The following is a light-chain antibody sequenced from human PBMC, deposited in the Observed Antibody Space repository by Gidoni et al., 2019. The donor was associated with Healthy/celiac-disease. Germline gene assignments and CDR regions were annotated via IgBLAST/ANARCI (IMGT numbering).Light chain of an antibody. Sequence: EIVMPQSPATLSVSPGERATLSCRASQSVNSNLAWYQQKPGQAPRLLIYGASTRATGIPARFSGSGPGTEFTLTISSLQSEDFAVYYCQQYNNWPYTFXXXTKLEIK. J-gene: IGKJ2*01. CDR3: QQYNNWPYT. V-gene: IGKV3-15*01. CDR1: QSVNSN. CDR2: GAS.